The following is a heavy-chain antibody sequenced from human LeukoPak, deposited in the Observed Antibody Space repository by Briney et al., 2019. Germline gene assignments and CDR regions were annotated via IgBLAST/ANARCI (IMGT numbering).Heavy chain of an antibody. Sequence: SETLSLTCTVSGGSISSYYWSWIRRPPGKGLEWIGYIYYSGSTNYNPSLKSRVTISVDTSKNQFSLKLSSVTAADTAVYYCARVSGYRAVDYWGQGTLVTVSS. D-gene: IGHD3-3*01. CDR1: GGSISSYY. J-gene: IGHJ4*02. CDR2: IYYSGST. V-gene: IGHV4-59*13. CDR3: ARVSGYRAVDY.